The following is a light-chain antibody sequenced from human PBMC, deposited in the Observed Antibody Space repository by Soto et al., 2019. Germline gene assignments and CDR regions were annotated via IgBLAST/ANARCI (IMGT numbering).Light chain of an antibody. CDR2: DAS. CDR1: QDISNY. CDR3: QQYDNLPPGVT. Sequence: DIQMTQYPSSLSASVGDRVTITCQASQDISNYLNWYQQKPGKAPKLLIYDASNLETGVPSRFSGSGSGTDFTFTISSLQPEDIATYYCQQYDNLPPGVTFGQGTKVDIK. V-gene: IGKV1-33*01. J-gene: IGKJ2*01.